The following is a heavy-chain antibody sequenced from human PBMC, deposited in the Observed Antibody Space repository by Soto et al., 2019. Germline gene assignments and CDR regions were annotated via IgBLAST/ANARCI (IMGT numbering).Heavy chain of an antibody. CDR2: IWYDGSNK. D-gene: IGHD6-6*01. J-gene: IGHJ6*03. CDR3: ARDRIAARGYYYYYMDV. Sequence: GGSLRLSCAASGFTFSSYGMHWVRQAPGKGLEWVAVIWYDGSNKYYADSVKGRFTISRDNSKNTLYLQMNSLRAEDTAVYYCARDRIAARGYYYYYMDVWGKGTTVTVSS. V-gene: IGHV3-33*01. CDR1: GFTFSSYG.